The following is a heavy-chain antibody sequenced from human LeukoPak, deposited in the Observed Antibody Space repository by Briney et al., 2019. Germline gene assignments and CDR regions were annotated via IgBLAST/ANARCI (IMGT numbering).Heavy chain of an antibody. CDR2: SSGNGGST. Sequence: GCSLTLPYAASGFTFSRYVLIWLRQAPGKGLDWVSSSSGNGGSTYYAVSVQGRFTISRDNSKNTLYLQMDSLRLEDTAVYYCARRAVGGREAAAFDIWGQGTMVTVSS. CDR3: ARRAVGGREAAAFDI. V-gene: IGHV3-23*01. CDR1: GFTFSRYV. D-gene: IGHD4-23*01. J-gene: IGHJ3*02.